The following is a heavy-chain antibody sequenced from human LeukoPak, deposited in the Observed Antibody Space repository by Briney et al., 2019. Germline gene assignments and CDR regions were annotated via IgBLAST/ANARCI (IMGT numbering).Heavy chain of an antibody. D-gene: IGHD2-2*01. J-gene: IGHJ6*02. CDR1: GYTFTSYG. V-gene: IGHV1-18*01. CDR2: ISAYNGNT. CDR3: ASPYCSSTSCPYEGPPYYYYGRDV. Sequence: ASVKVSCKASGYTFTSYGISWVRQAPGQGLEWMGWISAYNGNTNYAQKLQGRVTMTTDTSTSTAYMELRSLRSDDTAVYYCASPYCSSTSCPYEGPPYYYYGRDVWGQGTTVTVSS.